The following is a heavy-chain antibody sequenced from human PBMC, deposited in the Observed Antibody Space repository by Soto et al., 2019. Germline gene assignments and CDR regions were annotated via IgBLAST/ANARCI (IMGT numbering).Heavy chain of an antibody. CDR3: ARLDGSRSTDY. CDR2: IHSGST. D-gene: IGHD3-10*01. Sequence: QVQLQESGPGLVKPSGTLSLTCTVSGGSISSDYWNWIRQPPGKGLEWIGYIHSGSTTYSASLRIRVTISVDTSKNQFSLKLRSVTPPDTAFYICARLDGSRSTDYWGQGTLVTVSS. CDR1: GGSISSDY. V-gene: IGHV4-59*08. J-gene: IGHJ4*02.